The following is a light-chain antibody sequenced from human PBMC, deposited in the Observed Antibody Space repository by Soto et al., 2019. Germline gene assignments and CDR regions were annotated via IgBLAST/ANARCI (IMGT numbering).Light chain of an antibody. CDR1: SSDVGGYNY. CDR2: EVS. Sequence: QSVLTQPASVSGSPGQSITISCTGTSSDVGGYNYVSWYQQHPGKAPKLMIYEVSNRPSGVSNRFSGSKSGNTASLTISGLQAEDEADYYCSSSTRSDTRLFGGGTKLTVL. J-gene: IGLJ2*01. CDR3: SSSTRSDTRL. V-gene: IGLV2-14*01.